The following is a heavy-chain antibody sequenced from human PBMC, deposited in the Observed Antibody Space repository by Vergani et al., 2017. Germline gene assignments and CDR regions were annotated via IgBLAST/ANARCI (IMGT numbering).Heavy chain of an antibody. CDR1: GGSFSGYS. J-gene: IGHJ6*03. Sequence: QVQLQQWGAGLLKPSETLSLTCAVYGGSFSGYSWSWIRQPPGKGLEWIGEINHSGSTNYNPSLKSRVTISVDTSKNQFSLKLSSVTAADTAVYYCARGSSGSPYYMDVWGKGTTVTVSS. V-gene: IGHV4-34*01. CDR3: ARGSSGSPYYMDV. CDR2: INHSGST. D-gene: IGHD3-10*01.